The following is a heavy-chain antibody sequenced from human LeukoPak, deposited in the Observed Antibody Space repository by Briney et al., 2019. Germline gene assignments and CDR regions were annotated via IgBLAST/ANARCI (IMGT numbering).Heavy chain of an antibody. Sequence: ASVKVSCKVSGYTLTELSMHWVRQAPGKGLEWMGGFDPEDGETIYAQKFQGRVTITEDTSTDTAYMELSSLRCEDTAVYYCATRIASVFVISINYGAREPRATVSS. D-gene: IGHD2-8*01. J-gene: IGHJ4*02. CDR3: ATRIASVFVISINY. CDR1: GYTLTELS. V-gene: IGHV1-24*01. CDR2: FDPEDGET.